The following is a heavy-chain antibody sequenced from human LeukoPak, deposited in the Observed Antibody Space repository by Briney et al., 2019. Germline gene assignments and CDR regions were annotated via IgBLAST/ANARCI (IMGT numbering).Heavy chain of an antibody. D-gene: IGHD4-17*01. CDR2: IAYGRSNK. CDR3: AREAYGDYYFDY. V-gene: IGHV3-30-3*01. J-gene: IGHJ4*02. Sequence: PGGSLRLSCAASGFTFSHYAMHWVRQAPGKGLEWVAVIAYGRSNKYYADSVKGRFSISRDNSKNTLYLQMDSLTTEDTSVYYCAREAYGDYYFDYWGQGTLVTVSS. CDR1: GFTFSHYA.